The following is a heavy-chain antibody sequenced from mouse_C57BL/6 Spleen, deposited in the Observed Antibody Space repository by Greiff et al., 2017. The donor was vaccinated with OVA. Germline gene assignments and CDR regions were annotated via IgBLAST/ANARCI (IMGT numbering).Heavy chain of an antibody. V-gene: IGHV1-75*01. CDR1: GYTFTDYY. CDR2: IFPGSGST. D-gene: IGHD1-1*01. J-gene: IGHJ4*01. Sequence: VKLQESGPELVKPGASVKISCKASGYTFTDYYINWVKQRPGQGLEWIGWIFPGSGSTYYNEKFKGKATLTVDKSSSTAYMLLSSLTSEDSAVYFCARGGYYGSSYAMDYWGQGTSVTVSS. CDR3: ARGGYYGSSYAMDY.